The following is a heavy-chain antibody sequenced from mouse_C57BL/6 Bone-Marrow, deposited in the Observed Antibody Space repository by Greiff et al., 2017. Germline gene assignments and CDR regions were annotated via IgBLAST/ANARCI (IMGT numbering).Heavy chain of an antibody. J-gene: IGHJ4*01. CDR2: ISSGGSYT. Sequence: EVQGVESGGDLVKPGGSLKLSCAASGFTFSSYGMSWVRQTPDKRLEWVATISSGGSYTYYPDSVKGRFTISRDNAKNTLYLQMSSLKSEDTAMYYCASPPYYYAMDYWGQGTSVTVSS. V-gene: IGHV5-6*01. CDR1: GFTFSSYG. CDR3: ASPPYYYAMDY.